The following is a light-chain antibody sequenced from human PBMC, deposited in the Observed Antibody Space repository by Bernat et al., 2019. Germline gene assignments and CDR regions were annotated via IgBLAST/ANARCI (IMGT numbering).Light chain of an antibody. CDR3: QQYNNWPGT. CDR1: QSISSN. J-gene: IGKJ2*01. V-gene: IGKV3-15*01. Sequence: EIVLTQSPGTLSLSPGKSATLSCRASQSISSNLAWYQQKPGQAPRVLIYGTSTRATGVPARFSGSGSGTEFTLTISSLQSEDFAVYYCQQYNNWPGTFGQGTKLEIK. CDR2: GTS.